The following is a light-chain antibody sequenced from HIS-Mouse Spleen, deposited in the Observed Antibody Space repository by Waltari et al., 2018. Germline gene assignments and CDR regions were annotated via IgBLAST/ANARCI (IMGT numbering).Light chain of an antibody. J-gene: IGKJ2*01. Sequence: DIVMTQSPLSLPVTPGEPASISCRSSQSLLHSNGYNYLDWYLQKPGQSPQLLIYLGSNRASWVPDRFSGSGSGTDFTLKISRVEAEDVGVYYCMQALQTPWTFGQGTKLEIK. CDR2: LGS. CDR3: MQALQTPWT. CDR1: QSLLHSNGYNY. V-gene: IGKV2-28*01.